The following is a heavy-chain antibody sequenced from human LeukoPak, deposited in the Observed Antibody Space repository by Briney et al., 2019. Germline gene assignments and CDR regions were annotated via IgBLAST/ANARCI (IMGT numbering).Heavy chain of an antibody. CDR2: ISGSGGNT. J-gene: IGHJ4*02. CDR3: VREVTVTSYFDY. D-gene: IGHD2-21*02. CDR1: GFTFSSYA. V-gene: IGHV3-23*01. Sequence: GGSLRLSCAASGFTFSSYAMSWVRQAPGKGLEWVSGISGSGGNTSYADSVKGRFTTSRDNAKNTLYLQMNSLRAEDTAVYYCVREVTVTSYFDYWGQGILVTVSS.